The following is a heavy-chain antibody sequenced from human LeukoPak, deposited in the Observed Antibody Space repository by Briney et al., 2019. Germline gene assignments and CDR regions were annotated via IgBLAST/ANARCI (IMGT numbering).Heavy chain of an antibody. CDR3: ARHRLSGLVDY. J-gene: IGHJ4*02. V-gene: IGHV4-59*08. CDR2: IYYSGST. Sequence: SETLSLTCTVSGGSISSYYWSWIRQPPGKGLEWIGYIYYSGSTNYNPSLKSRVTISVDTSKNQFSLKLSSVTAADTAVYYCARHRLSGLVDYWGQGTLVTVSS. D-gene: IGHD6-19*01. CDR1: GGSISSYY.